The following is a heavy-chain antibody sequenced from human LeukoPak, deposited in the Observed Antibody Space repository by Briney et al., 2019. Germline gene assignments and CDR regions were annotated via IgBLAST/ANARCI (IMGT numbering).Heavy chain of an antibody. CDR1: GGSISSYY. Sequence: SETLSLTCTVSGGSISSYYWSWIRQPPGKRLEWIGYIYYSGSTNYNPSLKSRVTISVDTSKNQFSLKLSSVTAADTAVYYCARDCSSTSCHDYWGQGTLVTVSS. V-gene: IGHV4-59*01. J-gene: IGHJ4*02. CDR2: IYYSGST. D-gene: IGHD2-2*01. CDR3: ARDCSSTSCHDY.